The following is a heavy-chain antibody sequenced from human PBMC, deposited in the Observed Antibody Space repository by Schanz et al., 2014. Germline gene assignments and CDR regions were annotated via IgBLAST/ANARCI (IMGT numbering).Heavy chain of an antibody. D-gene: IGHD3-9*01. CDR1: GFTFSSDA. J-gene: IGHJ4*02. Sequence: DVQLLESGGGLVQPGGSLRISCAASGFTFSSDAMSGVRQAPGKGLEWVSALSGSGGSTYYADSVQVQFTISRDNSKNTLYLQMNSLRAKDTAVYYCAKQIHYDILSVTRNWGQGTLVTGSS. CDR3: AKQIHYDILSVTRN. CDR2: LSGSGGST. V-gene: IGHV3-23*01.